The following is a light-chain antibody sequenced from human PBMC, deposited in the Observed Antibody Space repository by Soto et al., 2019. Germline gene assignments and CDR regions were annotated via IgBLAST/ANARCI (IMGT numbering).Light chain of an antibody. J-gene: IGLJ1*01. CDR2: DDS. Sequence: SYELTQPPSVSVAPGPTARITCGGNNIGSKSVHWYQQKPGQAPVLVVYDDSDRPSGIPEPFSGSNSGNTATLTISRVEAGDEADYYCQVWGSSGDHDVFGSGTKLAVL. CDR1: NIGSKS. CDR3: QVWGSSGDHDV. V-gene: IGLV3-21*02.